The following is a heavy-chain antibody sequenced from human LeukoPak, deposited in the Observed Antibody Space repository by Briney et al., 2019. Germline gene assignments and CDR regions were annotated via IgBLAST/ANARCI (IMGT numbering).Heavy chain of an antibody. D-gene: IGHD5-12*01. CDR3: ARDYPYVGYSGYAPFDY. V-gene: IGHV1-69*13. CDR1: GGTFSSYA. Sequence: SVKVSCKASGGTFSSYAISWVRQAPGQGLEWMGGIIPIFGTANYAQKFQGRVTITADESTSTAYMELSSLRSEDTAVYYCARDYPYVGYSGYAPFDYWGQGTLVAVSS. J-gene: IGHJ4*02. CDR2: IIPIFGTA.